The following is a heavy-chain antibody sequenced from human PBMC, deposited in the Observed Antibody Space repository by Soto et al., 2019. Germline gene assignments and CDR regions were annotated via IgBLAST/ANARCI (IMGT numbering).Heavy chain of an antibody. CDR2: ISGSGGST. V-gene: IGHV3-23*01. CDR3: AKWKAGRLIYDY. J-gene: IGHJ4*02. D-gene: IGHD1-1*01. CDR1: GFTFSSYA. Sequence: EVQLLESGGGLVQPGGSLRLSCAASGFTFSSYAMSWVRQAPGKGLEWVSAISGSGGSTYYADSVKGRFTISRDNSKNTLYLKMNSLRAEDTAVYYCAKWKAGRLIYDYWGQGTLVTVSS.